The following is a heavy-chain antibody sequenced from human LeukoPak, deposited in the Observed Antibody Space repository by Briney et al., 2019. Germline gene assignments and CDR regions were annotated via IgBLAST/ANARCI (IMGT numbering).Heavy chain of an antibody. CDR1: GGTFSSYA. J-gene: IGHJ6*02. CDR2: IIPIFGIA. D-gene: IGHD2-2*01. V-gene: IGHV1-69*04. Sequence: ASVKVSCKASGGTFSSYAISWVRQAPGQGLEWMGRIIPIFGIANYAQKFQGSVTITADKSTSTAYMELSSLRSEDTAVYYCASHIVVVPAALYYYYGMDVWGQGTTVTVSS. CDR3: ASHIVVVPAALYYYYGMDV.